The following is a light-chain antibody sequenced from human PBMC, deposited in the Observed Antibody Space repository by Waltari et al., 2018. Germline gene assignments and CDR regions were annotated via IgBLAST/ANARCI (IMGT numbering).Light chain of an antibody. CDR1: SSDVGGYNY. CDR3: SSYTSSSTLV. J-gene: IGLJ1*01. CDR2: DVS. V-gene: IGLV2-14*01. Sequence: QSALTQPASVSGSPGQSITISCTGTSSDVGGYNYVSWYQQHPGKAPKLMIYDVSKRRSGVSNRFSGSKSGNTASLTISGLQAEEEADYYCSSYTSSSTLVFGTGTKVTVL.